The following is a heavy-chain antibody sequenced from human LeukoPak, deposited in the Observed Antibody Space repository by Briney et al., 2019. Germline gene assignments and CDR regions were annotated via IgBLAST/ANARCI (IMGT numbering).Heavy chain of an antibody. CDR3: TKQISGVRGWPFDH. D-gene: IGHD2-8*01. V-gene: IGHV3-9*01. CDR1: GFTFDDYG. J-gene: IGHJ4*02. Sequence: GGSLRLSCAASGFTFDDYGMHWVRHAPGKGLEWVSGISRNSGTIGYADSVKGRFTISRDDAKNSLYLQMNSLRAEDTALYYCTKQISGVRGWPFDHWGQGTLVTVAS. CDR2: ISRNSGTI.